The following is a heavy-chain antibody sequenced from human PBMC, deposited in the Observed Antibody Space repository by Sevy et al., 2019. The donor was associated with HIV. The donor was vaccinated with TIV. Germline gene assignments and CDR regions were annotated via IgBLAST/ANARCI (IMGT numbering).Heavy chain of an antibody. CDR1: GFTFSSYA. J-gene: IGHJ3*02. D-gene: IGHD5-12*01. CDR2: ISYDGSNK. V-gene: IGHV3-30-3*01. CDR3: ARGAGDGYTWDAFDI. Sequence: GGSLRLSCAASGFTFSSYALHWVRQAPGKGLEWVAVISYDGSNKYYADSVKGRFTISRDNSKNTLYLQMNSLRAEDTAVYYCARGAGDGYTWDAFDIWGQGTMVTVSS.